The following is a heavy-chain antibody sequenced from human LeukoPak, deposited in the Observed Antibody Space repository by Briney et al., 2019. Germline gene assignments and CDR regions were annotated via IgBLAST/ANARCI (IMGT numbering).Heavy chain of an antibody. Sequence: PGGSLRLSCAASGFTFSSYAMSWVRQAPGKGLGWVGFIRSKAYGGTTEYAASVKGRFTISRDDSKSIAYLQMNSLKTEDTAVYYCMAQGDYWGQGTLVTVSS. CDR2: IRSKAYGGTT. CDR1: GFTFSSYA. J-gene: IGHJ4*02. CDR3: MAQGDY. V-gene: IGHV3-49*04.